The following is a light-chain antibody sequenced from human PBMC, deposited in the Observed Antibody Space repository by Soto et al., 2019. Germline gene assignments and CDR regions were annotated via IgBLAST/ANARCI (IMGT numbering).Light chain of an antibody. CDR1: QSVSSN. J-gene: IGKJ5*01. Sequence: ERVVMGGPGTLSVSPGERATLSCRASQSVSSNLAWYQQKPGQAPRLLIYGASTRATGISARFSGSGSGTDFTLTISSLESEDFAVYYCQQRSNWPPVTFGQGTRLEIK. CDR3: QQRSNWPPVT. V-gene: IGKV3-15*01. CDR2: GAS.